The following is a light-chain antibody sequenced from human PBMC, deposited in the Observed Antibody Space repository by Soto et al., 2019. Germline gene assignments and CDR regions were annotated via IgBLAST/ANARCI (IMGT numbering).Light chain of an antibody. CDR2: GAS. Sequence: VMTQAPATLSVSPGERATLSCRASQTINNNVAWYQLKDGQVPRLVIYGASTRATDIPARFSGSGSGTEFTLTISSLQSEDFAVYYCQQYNNWPPITFDQGTRLEIK. CDR3: QQYNNWPPIT. J-gene: IGKJ5*01. CDR1: QTINNN. V-gene: IGKV3-15*01.